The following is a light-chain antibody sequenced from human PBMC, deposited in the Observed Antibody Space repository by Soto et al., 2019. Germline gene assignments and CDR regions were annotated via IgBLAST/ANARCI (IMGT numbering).Light chain of an antibody. J-gene: IGLJ2*01. CDR1: SSNIGSNY. Sequence: QSVLTQPPSASGTPGQRVTISCSGSSSNIGSNYVYWYQQLPGTAPKLLIYSNNQRPSGVPDRFSGSKSGTSASLAISGLRSVDEADYYCAAWDDSLSGVFGGGTKVTVL. CDR3: AAWDDSLSGV. CDR2: SNN. V-gene: IGLV1-47*02.